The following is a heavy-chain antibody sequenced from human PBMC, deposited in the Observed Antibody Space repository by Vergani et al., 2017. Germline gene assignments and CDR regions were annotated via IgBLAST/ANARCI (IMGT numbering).Heavy chain of an antibody. CDR2: ISGSGGST. D-gene: IGHD6-13*01. CDR1: GFTFSSYA. Sequence: EVQLVESGGGLVKPGGSLRLSCAASGFTFSSYAMSWVRQAPGKGLEWVSAISGSGGSTNYADSVKGRFTISRDNAKNSLYLQMNSLRAEDTAVYYCARLPDAYSSSWWKSVADYYMDVWGKGTTVTVSS. V-gene: IGHV3-23*04. CDR3: ARLPDAYSSSWWKSVADYYMDV. J-gene: IGHJ6*03.